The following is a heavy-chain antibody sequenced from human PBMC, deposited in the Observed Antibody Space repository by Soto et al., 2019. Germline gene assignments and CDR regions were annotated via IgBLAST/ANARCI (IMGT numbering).Heavy chain of an antibody. CDR2: ISSSSSTI. D-gene: IGHD3-10*01. J-gene: IGHJ6*02. V-gene: IGHV3-48*02. CDR3: ASGQPSGQYYYGMDV. Sequence: EVQLVESGGGLVQPGGSLRLSCAASGFTFSSYSMNWVRQAPGKGLEWVSYISSSSSTIYYTDSVKGRFTISRDNAXXSLFLQMNSLRDEDTAVYYCASGQPSGQYYYGMDVWGQGATVTVSS. CDR1: GFTFSSYS.